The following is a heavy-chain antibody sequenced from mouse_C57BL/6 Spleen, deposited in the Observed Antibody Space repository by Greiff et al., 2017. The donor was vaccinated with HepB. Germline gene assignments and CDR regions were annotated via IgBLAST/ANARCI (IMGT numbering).Heavy chain of an antibody. V-gene: IGHV1-15*01. CDR2: IDPETGGT. Sequence: VQLQQSGAELVRPGASVTLSCKASGYTFTDYEMHWVKQTPVHGLEWIGAIDPETGGTAYNQKFKGKAILTADKSSSTAYMELRSLTSEDSAVYYCTRSVMVTSYAMDYWGQGTSVTVSS. D-gene: IGHD2-3*01. CDR1: GYTFTDYE. J-gene: IGHJ4*01. CDR3: TRSVMVTSYAMDY.